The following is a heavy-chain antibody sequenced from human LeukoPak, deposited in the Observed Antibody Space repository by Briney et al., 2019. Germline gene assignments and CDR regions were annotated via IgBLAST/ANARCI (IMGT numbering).Heavy chain of an antibody. Sequence: SETLSLTCTVSGGSISRSSYYWGWIRQPPGKGLEWIGSIYYSGSTYYNPSLKSRVTISVDTSKNQFSLKLSSVTAADTAVYYCARDIAARPDAFDIWGQGTMVTVSS. CDR3: ARDIAARPDAFDI. CDR2: IYYSGST. J-gene: IGHJ3*02. D-gene: IGHD6-6*01. V-gene: IGHV4-39*07. CDR1: GGSISRSSYY.